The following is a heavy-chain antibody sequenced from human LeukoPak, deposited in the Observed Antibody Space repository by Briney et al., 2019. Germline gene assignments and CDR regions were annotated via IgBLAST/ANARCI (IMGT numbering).Heavy chain of an antibody. Sequence: PGGSLRLSCAASGFTLSSNYMSWVRQAPGKGLEWVSVIYSGGSTYYADSVKSRFTISRDNSKNTLYLQMNSLRAEDTGVYYGAGGWRYFDYWGQGTLVTVSS. J-gene: IGHJ4*02. D-gene: IGHD1-1*01. CDR3: AGGWRYFDY. CDR1: GFTLSSNY. CDR2: IYSGGST. V-gene: IGHV3-53*01.